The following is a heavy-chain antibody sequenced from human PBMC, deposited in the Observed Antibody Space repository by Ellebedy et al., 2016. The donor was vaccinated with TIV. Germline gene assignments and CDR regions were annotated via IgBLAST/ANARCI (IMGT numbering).Heavy chain of an antibody. D-gene: IGHD3-16*01. V-gene: IGHV3-23*01. CDR3: AKVLGLGWGAFEI. CDR1: GFTFSNYA. CDR2: IGGSGGDS. Sequence: GESLKIPCAASGFTFSNYAMNWVRQAPGKGLEWVSIIGGSGGDSHYADSVKGRYTISRDNSKNTLYLQMNRLRADDTAIYYCAKVLGLGWGAFEIWGHGTMVTVSS. J-gene: IGHJ3*02.